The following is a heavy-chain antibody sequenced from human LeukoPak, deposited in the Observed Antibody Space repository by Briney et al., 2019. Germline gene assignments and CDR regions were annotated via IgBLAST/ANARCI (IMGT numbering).Heavy chain of an antibody. Sequence: SQTLSLTCAISGDSVSSNSAAWNWIRRSPSRGLEWLGRTYYRSKWYNDYAVSVKSRITINPDTSKNQFSLQLNSMTPEDTAVYYCARVGGSGWPPRYYFDYWGQGTLVTVSS. D-gene: IGHD6-19*01. CDR1: GDSVSSNSAA. CDR3: ARVGGSGWPPRYYFDY. J-gene: IGHJ4*02. CDR2: TYYRSKWYN. V-gene: IGHV6-1*01.